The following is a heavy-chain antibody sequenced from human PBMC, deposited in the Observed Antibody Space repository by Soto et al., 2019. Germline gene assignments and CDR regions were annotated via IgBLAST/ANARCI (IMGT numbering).Heavy chain of an antibody. J-gene: IGHJ6*02. CDR2: IIPIFGTA. Sequence: ASVKVSCKASGGTFSSYAISWVRQAPGQGLEWMGGIIPIFGTANYAQKFQGRVTITADESTSTAYMELSSLRSEDTAVYYCARVNDFWSGYPQPPYYYYYGMDVWGQGTTVTVSS. V-gene: IGHV1-69*13. D-gene: IGHD3-3*01. CDR3: ARVNDFWSGYPQPPYYYYYGMDV. CDR1: GGTFSSYA.